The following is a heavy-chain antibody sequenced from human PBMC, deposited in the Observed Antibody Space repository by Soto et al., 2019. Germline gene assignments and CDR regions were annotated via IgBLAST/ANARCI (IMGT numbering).Heavy chain of an antibody. V-gene: IGHV4-34*01. J-gene: IGHJ4*02. D-gene: IGHD2-8*02. CDR3: ARDKITGLFDY. CDR1: GVSINSGYY. Sequence: PSETLSLTCTVSGVSINSGYYLTWIRQPPGTGLEWIGEINHSGSTNYNPSLKSRVTISVDTSKNQFSLKLTSVTAADTAVYYCARDKITGLFDYWGQGTLVTVSS. CDR2: INHSGST.